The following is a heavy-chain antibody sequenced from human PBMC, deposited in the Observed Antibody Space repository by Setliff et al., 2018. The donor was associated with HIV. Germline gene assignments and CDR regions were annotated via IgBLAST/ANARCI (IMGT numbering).Heavy chain of an antibody. V-gene: IGHV5-51*01. CDR3: ARQRDYDILTGRNDAFDI. D-gene: IGHD3-9*01. J-gene: IGHJ3*02. CDR1: GYIFTNYW. Sequence: GESLKISCKASGYIFTNYWIGWVRQMPGKGLEWMGIISPGDSDTRYSPSFQGQVTISADKSISTAYLQRSSLKASDTAMYYCARQRDYDILTGRNDAFDIWGQGTMVTVSS. CDR2: ISPGDSDT.